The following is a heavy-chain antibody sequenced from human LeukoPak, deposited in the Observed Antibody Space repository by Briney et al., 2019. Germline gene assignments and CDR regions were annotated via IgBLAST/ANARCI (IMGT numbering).Heavy chain of an antibody. D-gene: IGHD3-16*01. Sequence: PSETLSLTCAVYGGSFSGYHWSWIRQPPGKGLEWIGEINHSGSTNYNPSLKSRVTISVDTSKNQFSLKLSSVTAADTAVYYCAREDRDGGSAFDIWGQGTMVTVSS. CDR3: AREDRDGGSAFDI. CDR2: INHSGST. CDR1: GGSFSGYH. J-gene: IGHJ3*02. V-gene: IGHV4-34*01.